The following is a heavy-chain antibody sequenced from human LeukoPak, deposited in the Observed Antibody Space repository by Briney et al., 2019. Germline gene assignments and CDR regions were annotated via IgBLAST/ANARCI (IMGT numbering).Heavy chain of an antibody. Sequence: GGSLRLSRAASGFTFSDYWVDWVRQAPGKGLEWVANIKQDGSEKNYLDSVKGRFTISRDNAKKSLYLQMNNLRAEDTAVYYCARNRGWQQFDYWGQGTLVTVSS. V-gene: IGHV3-7*01. J-gene: IGHJ4*02. D-gene: IGHD4-23*01. CDR3: ARNRGWQQFDY. CDR1: GFTFSDYW. CDR2: IKQDGSEK.